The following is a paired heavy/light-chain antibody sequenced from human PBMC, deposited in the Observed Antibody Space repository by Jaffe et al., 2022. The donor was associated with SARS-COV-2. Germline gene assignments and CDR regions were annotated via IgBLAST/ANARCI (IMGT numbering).Heavy chain of an antibody. Sequence: QVQLVESGGGLVKPGGSLRLSCAASGFTFNDHYLSWIRQGPGKGLEWLSYISGSGGATYYADSVKGRFTISRDNAKKSLHLQMNSLRAEDTAVYYCARHSYSYGSGLTRTFDYWGQGTLVTVSS. V-gene: IGHV3-11*01. D-gene: IGHD3-10*01. CDR3: ARHSYSYGSGLTRTFDY. CDR1: GFTFNDHY. CDR2: ISGSGGAT. J-gene: IGHJ4*02.
Light chain of an antibody. J-gene: IGKJ5*01. CDR2: DAS. V-gene: IGKV1-33*01. CDR1: EDIRNH. CDR3: QQYNNLPIT. Sequence: DFQMTQSPSSLSASVGDRVTITCQASEDIRNHLNWYQHKPGKAPKLLIYDASNLITGVPSRFSGSGFRTDFTFTISSLQPEDTAIYYCQQYNNLPITFGQGTRLETK.